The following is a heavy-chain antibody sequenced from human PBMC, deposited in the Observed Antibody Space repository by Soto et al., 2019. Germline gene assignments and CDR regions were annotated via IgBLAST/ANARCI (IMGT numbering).Heavy chain of an antibody. Sequence: ASETLSLTCTVSGGSISVGGYYWSWIRQHPGKGLELIGYIYYSGTTYYNPSLKSRVNISVHTSKNQFSLKLSSVTAADTAVYYRARLDSSGYYYGYYFDYWGQGALVTVSS. V-gene: IGHV4-31*03. CDR3: ARLDSSGYYYGYYFDY. J-gene: IGHJ4*02. D-gene: IGHD3-22*01. CDR2: IYYSGTT. CDR1: GGSISVGGYY.